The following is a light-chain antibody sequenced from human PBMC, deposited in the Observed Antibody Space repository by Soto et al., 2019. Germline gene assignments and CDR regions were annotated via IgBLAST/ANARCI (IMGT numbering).Light chain of an antibody. Sequence: QSVLTQPASVSGSPGQSITISCTGTSNDVGSYNLVSWYQQNPGKAPQFIIYEVSKRPSGVSNRFSGSKSGNTASLTISGRQAEDEAEYYCCSYAGSSTPVVFGGGTQLTVL. J-gene: IGLJ2*01. CDR2: EVS. V-gene: IGLV2-23*02. CDR1: SNDVGSYNL. CDR3: CSYAGSSTPVV.